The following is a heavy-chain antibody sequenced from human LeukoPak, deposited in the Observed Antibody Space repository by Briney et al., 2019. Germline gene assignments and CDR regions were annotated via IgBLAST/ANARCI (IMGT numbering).Heavy chain of an antibody. D-gene: IGHD1-26*01. CDR3: ARDLIVGATLAGGHDAFDI. Sequence: ASVKVSCKASGYTFTSYGISWVRQVPGQGLEWMGWISAYTGNTNYAQNLQGRVTMTTDTSTRTAYMELRSLRSDDTAVYYCARDLIVGATLAGGHDAFDIWGQGTMVTVSS. CDR2: ISAYTGNT. V-gene: IGHV1-18*01. CDR1: GYTFTSYG. J-gene: IGHJ3*02.